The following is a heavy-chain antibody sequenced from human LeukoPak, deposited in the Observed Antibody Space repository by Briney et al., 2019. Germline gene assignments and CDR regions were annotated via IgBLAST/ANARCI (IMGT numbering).Heavy chain of an antibody. CDR3: ARDTWKDYYYYYMDV. J-gene: IGHJ6*03. D-gene: IGHD1-1*01. Sequence: SETLSLTCTVSGDPISSACYWGWIRQPPQKRPSWIGSIFHSGSTFYTPSLRSRVTISLDTSKNQFSLKLSSVTAADTAVYYCARDTWKDYYYYYMDVWGKGTTVTVSS. CDR1: GDPISSACY. CDR2: IFHSGST. V-gene: IGHV4-38-2*02.